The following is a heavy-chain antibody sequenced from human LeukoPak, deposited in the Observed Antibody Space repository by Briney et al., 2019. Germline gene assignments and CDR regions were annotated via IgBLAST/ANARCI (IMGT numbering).Heavy chain of an antibody. CDR3: ARDRTYSSGYYSDY. CDR1: GFSFSTYA. Sequence: GGSLRLSCAASGFSFSTYAMHWVRQAPGKGLEWVAFIRYDGGNKYYVDSVKGRFTISRDNAKNSLYLQMNSLRAEDTAVYYCARDRTYSSGYYSDYWGQGTLVTVSS. D-gene: IGHD3-22*01. CDR2: IRYDGGNK. J-gene: IGHJ4*02. V-gene: IGHV3-30*02.